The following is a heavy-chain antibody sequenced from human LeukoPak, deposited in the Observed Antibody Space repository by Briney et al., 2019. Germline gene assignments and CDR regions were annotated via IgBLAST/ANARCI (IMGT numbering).Heavy chain of an antibody. V-gene: IGHV3-7*01. D-gene: IGHD3-10*01. CDR1: GFTFSSYW. J-gene: IGHJ4*02. CDR3: ALNPDYYGSGSFDY. CDR2: IKEDGSEK. Sequence: GGSLRLSCAASGFTFSSYWMSWVRQAPGKGLEWVADIKEDGSEKYYVDSVKGRLTISRDNAKNSLYMQMNSLRAEDTAVYYCALNPDYYGSGSFDYWGQGTLVTVSS.